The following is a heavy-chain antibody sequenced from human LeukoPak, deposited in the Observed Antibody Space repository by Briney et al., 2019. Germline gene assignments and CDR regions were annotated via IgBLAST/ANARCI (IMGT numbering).Heavy chain of an antibody. Sequence: PGGSLRLSCAASGFTFSDHYMDWLRQAPGKGLEWVGRTTNKANTYTTEYAASVKGRFTISGGDSKNTLYLQMNSLKTEDTAVCYCARGKYYYGSGSYIDAFDIWGQGTMVTVSS. J-gene: IGHJ3*02. CDR3: ARGKYYYGSGSYIDAFDI. CDR1: GFTFSDHY. D-gene: IGHD3-10*01. V-gene: IGHV3-72*01. CDR2: TTNKANTYTT.